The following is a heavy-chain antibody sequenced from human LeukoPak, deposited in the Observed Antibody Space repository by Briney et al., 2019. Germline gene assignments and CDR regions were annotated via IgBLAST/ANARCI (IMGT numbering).Heavy chain of an antibody. Sequence: GGSLRLSCAASGFSFSRYWMTWVRQAPGKGLEWVANTREDGGERYYVDSVKGRFTISRDNAKNSLYLQMNSLRAEDTAVYYCARVARLGDAFDIWGQGTMVTVSS. D-gene: IGHD2-21*01. CDR3: ARVARLGDAFDI. J-gene: IGHJ3*02. V-gene: IGHV3-7*01. CDR2: TREDGGER. CDR1: GFSFSRYW.